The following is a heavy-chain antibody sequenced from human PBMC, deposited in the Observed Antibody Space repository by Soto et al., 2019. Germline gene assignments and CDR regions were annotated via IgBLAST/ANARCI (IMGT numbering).Heavy chain of an antibody. D-gene: IGHD3-22*01. CDR1: GFTFSSYA. Sequence: GGSLRLSCAASGFTFSSYAMHWVRQAPGKGLEWVAVISYDGSNKYYADSVKGRFTISRDNSMNTLYLQMNSLRAEDTAVYYCARDEMKYYYDSSGYYPRNYFDYWGQGTLVTVSS. CDR3: ARDEMKYYYDSSGYYPRNYFDY. CDR2: ISYDGSNK. V-gene: IGHV3-30-3*01. J-gene: IGHJ4*02.